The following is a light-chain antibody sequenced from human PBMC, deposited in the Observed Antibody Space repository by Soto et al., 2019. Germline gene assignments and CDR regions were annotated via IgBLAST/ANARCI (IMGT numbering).Light chain of an antibody. CDR3: SSYTTSSTEI. V-gene: IGLV2-14*02. J-gene: IGLJ1*01. Sequence: QSVLTQPASVSGSPGQSITISCTGTSSDVGSYNLVSWYQQHPGKAPKLMIYDVSNRPSGVSSRFSGSKSDNTASLTISRLQAEDEADYYCSSYTTSSTEIFGTGTKVTVL. CDR1: SSDVGSYNL. CDR2: DVS.